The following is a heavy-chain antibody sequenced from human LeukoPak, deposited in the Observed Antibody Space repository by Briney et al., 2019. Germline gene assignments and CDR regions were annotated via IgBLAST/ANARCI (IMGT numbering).Heavy chain of an antibody. Sequence: ASVKVSCKASGYTFSNYGITWVRQAPGQGLEWMGWISAYNGNTNYAQKLQGRVTMTTDTSTSTAYMELRSLRSDDTAVYYCAREMIAAAGPEEVYYYGMDVWGQGTTVTVSS. CDR3: AREMIAAAGPEEVYYYGMDV. V-gene: IGHV1-18*01. CDR2: ISAYNGNT. D-gene: IGHD6-13*01. CDR1: GYTFSNYG. J-gene: IGHJ6*02.